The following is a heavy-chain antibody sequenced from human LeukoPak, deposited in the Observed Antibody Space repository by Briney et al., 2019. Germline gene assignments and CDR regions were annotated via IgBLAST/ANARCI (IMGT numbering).Heavy chain of an antibody. V-gene: IGHV3-23*01. Sequence: GGSLRLSCAASGITFSSYAMSWVRQAPGKGLEWVSAISGSGGSTYYADSVKGRFTISRDNSKNTLYLQMNSLRAEDTAVYYCAKDLVGGDYYDSSGYDYWGQGTLVTVSS. D-gene: IGHD3-22*01. J-gene: IGHJ4*02. CDR1: GITFSSYA. CDR2: ISGSGGST. CDR3: AKDLVGGDYYDSSGYDY.